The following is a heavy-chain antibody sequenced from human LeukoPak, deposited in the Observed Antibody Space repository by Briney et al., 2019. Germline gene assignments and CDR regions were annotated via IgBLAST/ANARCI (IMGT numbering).Heavy chain of an antibody. CDR2: ISYDGSNT. J-gene: IGHJ4*02. V-gene: IGHV3-30*18. CDR3: AKDDSTLGQSVNHYFDY. CDR1: GFTFTSYG. Sequence: PGGSLRLSCAASGFTFTSYGMHWVRQAPGKGLEWVAVISYDGSNTYYADSVKGRFTISRDDSKNTLFLHMNSLRAEDTAVYFCAKDDSTLGQSVNHYFDYWGQGTLVTVSS. D-gene: IGHD3-16*01.